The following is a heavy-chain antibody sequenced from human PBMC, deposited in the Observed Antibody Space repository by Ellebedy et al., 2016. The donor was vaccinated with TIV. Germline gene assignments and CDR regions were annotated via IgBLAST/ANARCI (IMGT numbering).Heavy chain of an antibody. Sequence: MPSETLSLTCTVAGGSVSSSAYYWGWLRQPPGKGLEWIGSFYYSGQTYYNPSLRSRVTISVDTSTNQFSLKLTSATAADTAVYYCARQHAASGYAYWFGPWGRGTLVIVS. D-gene: IGHD6-13*01. J-gene: IGHJ5*02. V-gene: IGHV4-39*01. CDR2: FYYSGQT. CDR1: GGSVSSSAYY. CDR3: ARQHAASGYAYWFGP.